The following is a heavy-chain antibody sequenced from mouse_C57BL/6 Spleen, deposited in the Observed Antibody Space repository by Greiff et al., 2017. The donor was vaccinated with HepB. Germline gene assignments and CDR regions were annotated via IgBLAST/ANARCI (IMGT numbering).Heavy chain of an antibody. CDR2: IYPGSGNT. Sequence: QVQLQQSGAELVRPGASVKLSCKASGYTFTDYYINWVKQRPGQGLEWIARIYPGSGNTYYNEKFKGKATLTAEKSSSTASMQLSSLTSEDSAVYFCGRNYDYDGDWYFDVWGTGTTVTVSS. CDR3: GRNYDYDGDWYFDV. D-gene: IGHD2-4*01. V-gene: IGHV1-76*01. J-gene: IGHJ1*03. CDR1: GYTFTDYY.